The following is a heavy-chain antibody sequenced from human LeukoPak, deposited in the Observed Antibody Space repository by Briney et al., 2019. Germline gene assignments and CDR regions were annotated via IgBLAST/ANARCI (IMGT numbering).Heavy chain of an antibody. CDR3: ARMIAAAGTEVYYYGMDV. CDR1: GGSISSGGYY. V-gene: IGHV4-31*03. Sequence: PSETLSLTCTVSGGSISSGGYYWSWIRQHPGKGLEWIGYIYYSGSTYYNPSLKSRVTISVDTSKNQFSLKLSSVTAADTAVYYCARMIAAAGTEVYYYGMDVWGQGTTVTVSS. CDR2: IYYSGST. J-gene: IGHJ6*02. D-gene: IGHD6-13*01.